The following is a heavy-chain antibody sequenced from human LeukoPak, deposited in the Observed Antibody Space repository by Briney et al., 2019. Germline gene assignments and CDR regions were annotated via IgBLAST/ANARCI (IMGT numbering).Heavy chain of an antibody. Sequence: GGSLRLSCAASGITFSTYWMHWVRQAPGKGLVWVSRMNSNGSSTNYADSVKGRFTISRDNAKNTVYLQMNSLRAEDTAVYYCAREETRILFSFDPWGQGTLVTVSS. J-gene: IGHJ5*02. CDR3: AREETRILFSFDP. CDR1: GITFSTYW. V-gene: IGHV3-74*01. CDR2: MNSNGSST. D-gene: IGHD2-15*01.